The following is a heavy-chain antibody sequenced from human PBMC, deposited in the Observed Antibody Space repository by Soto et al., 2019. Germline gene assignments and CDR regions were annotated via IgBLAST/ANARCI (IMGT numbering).Heavy chain of an antibody. D-gene: IGHD6-13*01. CDR1: EFTVTNNE. J-gene: IGHJ4*02. CDR2: LYSGGNT. V-gene: IGHV3-53*01. Sequence: GGSLRLSCAASEFTVTNNEMSWVRQAPGKGLEWVSILYSGGNTYYADSVEGRFTISRDGSKNTLYLHMNSLRAEDTAIYYCVRDLGQQAYSFEYWGQGTVVTVSS. CDR3: VRDLGQQAYSFEY.